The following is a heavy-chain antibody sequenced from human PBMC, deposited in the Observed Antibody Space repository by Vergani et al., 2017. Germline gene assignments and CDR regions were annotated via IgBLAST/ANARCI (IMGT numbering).Heavy chain of an antibody. V-gene: IGHV3-33*01. J-gene: IGHJ6*02. D-gene: IGHD3-10*01. CDR2: IWYDGSNK. Sequence: QVQLVESGGGVVQPGRSLRLSCAASGFTFSRYGMHWVRQAPGKGLEWVAVIWYDGSNKYYADSVKGRFTISRDNSKNTLYLQMNSLRAEDTAVYYCARDYGSGSYYTFPGYYGMDVWGQGTTVTVSS. CDR1: GFTFSRYG. CDR3: ARDYGSGSYYTFPGYYGMDV.